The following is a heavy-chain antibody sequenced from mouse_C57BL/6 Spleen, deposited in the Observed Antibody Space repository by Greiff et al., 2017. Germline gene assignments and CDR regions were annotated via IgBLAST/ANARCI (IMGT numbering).Heavy chain of an antibody. D-gene: IGHD1-1*01. CDR3: AREGYGSSFDY. J-gene: IGHJ2*01. Sequence: EVKVEESGPGMVKPSQSLSLTCTVTGYSITSGYDWHWIRHFPGNKLEWMGYISYTCSTNYNPSLKSRISITHDTSKNHFFLKLNSVTTEDTATYYCAREGYGSSFDYWGQGTTLTVSS. V-gene: IGHV3-1*01. CDR2: ISYTCST. CDR1: GYSITSGYD.